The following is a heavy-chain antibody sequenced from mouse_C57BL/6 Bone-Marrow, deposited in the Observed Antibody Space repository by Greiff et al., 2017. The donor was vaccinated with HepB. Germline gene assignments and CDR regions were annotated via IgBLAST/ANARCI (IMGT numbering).Heavy chain of an antibody. CDR1: GFTFSDYG. V-gene: IGHV5-17*01. Sequence: EVKLVVSGGGLVKPGGSLKLSCAASGFTFSDYGMHWVRQAPEKGLEWVAYISSGSSTIYYADTVKGRFTISRDNAKNTLFLQMTSLRSEDTAMYYCARAYYSNYNAMDYWGQGTSVTVSS. CDR3: ARAYYSNYNAMDY. D-gene: IGHD2-5*01. CDR2: ISSGSSTI. J-gene: IGHJ4*01.